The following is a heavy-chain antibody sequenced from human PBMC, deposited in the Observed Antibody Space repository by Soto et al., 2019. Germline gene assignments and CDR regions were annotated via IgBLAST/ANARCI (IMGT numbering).Heavy chain of an antibody. D-gene: IGHD6-13*01. CDR2: IGGSFSDRAGRT. CDR1: GFTFSSYA. J-gene: IGHJ6*03. V-gene: IGHV3-23*01. Sequence: GGSLRLSCAASGFTFSSYAMTWVRQAPGKGLEWVATIGGSFSDRAGRTKYAESVKGRFTISRDNSKNTLDLQMDSLRAEDTAVYYCAKVGGVAAPGTRYYYYYYMDVWGKGTVVTVSS. CDR3: AKVGGVAAPGTRYYYYYYMDV.